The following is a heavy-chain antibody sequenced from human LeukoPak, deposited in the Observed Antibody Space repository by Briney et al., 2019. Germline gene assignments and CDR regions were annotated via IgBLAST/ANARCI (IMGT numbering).Heavy chain of an antibody. CDR2: ISAYNGNT. CDR1: GYTFNSYG. Sequence: ASVKVSCKASGYTFNSYGVTWVRPATGQGLEGMGWISAYNGNTKYAQKLQGRVTMTTDTSTSSAYMELRRLRSDDTAVYYCARDRYYGSGSYGHWFDSWGQGTLVTVSS. D-gene: IGHD3-10*01. V-gene: IGHV1-18*01. CDR3: ARDRYYGSGSYGHWFDS. J-gene: IGHJ5*01.